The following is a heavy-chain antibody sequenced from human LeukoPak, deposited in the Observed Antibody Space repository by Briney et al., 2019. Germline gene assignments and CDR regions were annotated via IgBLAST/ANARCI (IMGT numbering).Heavy chain of an antibody. Sequence: GGSLRLSCAASGFSVSANYMSWVRQAPGKGLEWVAVISSDGSRKYYADSVKGRFTISRDDSKSTLYLQMNSLRAEDTAVYYCARALYVLTGSAFDYWGQGTLVTVSS. CDR3: ARALYVLTGSAFDY. V-gene: IGHV3-30*03. J-gene: IGHJ4*02. CDR1: GFSVSANY. D-gene: IGHD3-9*01. CDR2: ISSDGSRK.